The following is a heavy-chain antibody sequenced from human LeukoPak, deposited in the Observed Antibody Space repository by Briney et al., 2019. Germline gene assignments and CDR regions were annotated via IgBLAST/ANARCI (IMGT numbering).Heavy chain of an antibody. Sequence: GGSLRLSCAASGFTFSSYSMNWVRQAPGKGLEWVSSISSSSSYIYYADSVKGRFTISRGNAKNSLYLQMNSLRAKDTAVYYCARRGYSGYDSWFDPWGQGTLVTVSS. D-gene: IGHD5-12*01. CDR2: ISSSSSYI. J-gene: IGHJ5*02. CDR3: ARRGYSGYDSWFDP. CDR1: GFTFSSYS. V-gene: IGHV3-21*01.